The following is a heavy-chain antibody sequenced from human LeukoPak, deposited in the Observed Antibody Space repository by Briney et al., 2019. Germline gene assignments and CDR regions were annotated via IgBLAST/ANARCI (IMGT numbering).Heavy chain of an antibody. CDR3: AKSRSGSANWALRIFDN. V-gene: IGHV3-30-3*02. CDR2: ISYDGSNK. CDR1: GFTFSSYA. D-gene: IGHD3-10*01. Sequence: GGSLRLSCAASGFTFSSYAMHWVRQAPGKGLEWVAVISYDGSNKYYADSVKGRFTIPRDNSENTLYVEMNSLRAEDTAIYYCAKSRSGSANWALRIFDNWGQGTLVSVSS. J-gene: IGHJ4*02.